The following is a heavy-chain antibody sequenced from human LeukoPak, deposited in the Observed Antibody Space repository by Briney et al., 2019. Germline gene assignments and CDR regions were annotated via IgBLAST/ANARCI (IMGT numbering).Heavy chain of an antibody. Sequence: SETLSLTCTVSGGSISSYYWSWIRQPPGKGLEWIGYIYYSGSTNYNPSLKSRDTISVDTSKNQFSLKLSSVTAADTAVYYCARDRFWSGYSLMRYMDVWGKGTTVTVSS. J-gene: IGHJ6*03. CDR3: ARDRFWSGYSLMRYMDV. D-gene: IGHD3-3*01. CDR2: IYYSGST. CDR1: GGSISSYY. V-gene: IGHV4-59*01.